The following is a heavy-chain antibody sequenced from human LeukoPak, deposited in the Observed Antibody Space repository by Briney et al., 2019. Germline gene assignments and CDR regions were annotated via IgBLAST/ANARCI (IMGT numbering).Heavy chain of an antibody. CDR2: INPSGGST. V-gene: IGHV1-46*01. CDR1: GYTFTSYY. CDR3: ARGISYCGGDCADWFDP. J-gene: IGHJ5*02. Sequence: ASVKVSCKASGYTFTSYYMHWVRQAPGQGLEWMGIINPSGGSTSYAQKFRGRVTMTRDTSTSTVYMELSSLRSEDTAVYYCARGISYCGGDCADWFDPWGQGTLVTVSS. D-gene: IGHD2-21*02.